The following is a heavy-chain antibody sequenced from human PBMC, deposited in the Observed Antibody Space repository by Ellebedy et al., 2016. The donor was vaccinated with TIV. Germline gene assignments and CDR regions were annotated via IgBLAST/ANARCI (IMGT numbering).Heavy chain of an antibody. D-gene: IGHD6-19*01. CDR3: ARARVPAATTSSGWYGPQRY. J-gene: IGHJ4*02. V-gene: IGHV1-46*01. Sequence: ASVKVSCRASGYTFTGYYMHWVRQAPGQGLEWMGIINPSGGSTSYAQKFQGRVTMTRDTSISTAYMELSRLRSDDTAVYYCARARVPAATTSSGWYGPQRYWGQGTLVTVSS. CDR2: INPSGGST. CDR1: GYTFTGYY.